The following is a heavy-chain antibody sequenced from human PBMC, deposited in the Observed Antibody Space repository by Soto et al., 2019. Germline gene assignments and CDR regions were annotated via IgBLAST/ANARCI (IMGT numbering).Heavy chain of an antibody. CDR3: ARQHEPYYDILTGYYYYGMDV. J-gene: IGHJ6*02. CDR1: VCSISSSSYY. CDR2: VYYGGSA. V-gene: IGHV4-39*01. Sequence: PSETLSRTCTVSVCSISSSSYYWGWISQPPGKGLECVGSVYYGGSAYYNPPLRSRVTISVDTSKNQSSLKLSSVTAADTAVYYSARQHEPYYDILTGYYYYGMDVWGQGTTVTVSS. D-gene: IGHD3-9*01.